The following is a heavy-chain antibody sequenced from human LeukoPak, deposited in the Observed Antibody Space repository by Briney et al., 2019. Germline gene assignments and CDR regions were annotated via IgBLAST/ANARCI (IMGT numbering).Heavy chain of an antibody. CDR1: GGSISGDH. CDR2: IYYSGST. Sequence: SETLSLTCTVSGGSISGDHWNWIRQPPGKGLEWIGYIYYSGSTNYNPSLKSRVTISVDTSKNQFSLKLSSVTAADTAVYYCARDGSSSWYGEFDYWGQGTLVTVSS. D-gene: IGHD6-13*01. J-gene: IGHJ4*02. V-gene: IGHV4-59*01. CDR3: ARDGSSSWYGEFDY.